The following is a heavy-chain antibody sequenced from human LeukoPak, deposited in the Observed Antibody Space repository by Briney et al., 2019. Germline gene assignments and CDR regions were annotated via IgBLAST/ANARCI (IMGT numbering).Heavy chain of an antibody. CDR3: TTKTALSTSGTDY. CDR1: EFSFSSAW. V-gene: IGHV3-15*01. Sequence: GGSLRLSCAASEFSFSSAWMTWVRQAPGKGLEWVGRIKNKAAGGTTDYAAPLKGRFTISRDDSESTLYLQMNSLKTEDTGVYYCTTKTALSTSGTDYWGQGTLVTVSS. D-gene: IGHD3-10*01. J-gene: IGHJ4*02. CDR2: IKNKAAGGTT.